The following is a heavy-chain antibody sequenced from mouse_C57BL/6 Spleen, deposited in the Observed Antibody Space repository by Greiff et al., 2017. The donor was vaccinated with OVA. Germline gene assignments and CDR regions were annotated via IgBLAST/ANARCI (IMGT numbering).Heavy chain of an antibody. D-gene: IGHD1-1*01. CDR1: GYTFTSYG. Sequence: QVQLQQSGAELARPGASVKLSCKASGYTFTSYGISWVKQRTGQGLEWIGEIYPRSGNTYYNEKFKGKATLTADKSSSTAYMELRSLTSEDSAVYFCARCNGSSSFYAMDYWGQGTSVTVSS. V-gene: IGHV1-81*01. CDR3: ARCNGSSSFYAMDY. J-gene: IGHJ4*01. CDR2: IYPRSGNT.